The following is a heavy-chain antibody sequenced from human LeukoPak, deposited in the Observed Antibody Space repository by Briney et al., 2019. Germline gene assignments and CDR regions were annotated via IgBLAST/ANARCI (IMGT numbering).Heavy chain of an antibody. CDR1: GITFSSYG. V-gene: IGHV3-33*01. Sequence: GRSLRLSCAASGITFSSYGFHWVRQAPGKGLEWAAVIWYDGSNEYYADSVKGRFTISRDNSKNTLYLQMNSLRAEDTAVYYCARDGGRWPDYWGQGTLVTVSS. CDR2: IWYDGSNE. D-gene: IGHD4-23*01. CDR3: ARDGGRWPDY. J-gene: IGHJ4*02.